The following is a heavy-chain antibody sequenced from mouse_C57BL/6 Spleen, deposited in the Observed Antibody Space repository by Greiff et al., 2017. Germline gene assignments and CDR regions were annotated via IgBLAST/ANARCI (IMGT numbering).Heavy chain of an antibody. CDR1: GYAFSSSW. CDR2: IYPGDGDT. D-gene: IGHD1-1*01. V-gene: IGHV1-82*01. Sequence: QVQLKESGPELVKPGASVKISCKASGYAFSSSWMNWVKQRPGKGLEWIGRIYPGDGDTNYNGKFKGKATLTADKSSSTAYMQLSSLTSEDSAVYFCAREIYYYGSSAFDYWGQGTTLTVSS. J-gene: IGHJ2*01. CDR3: AREIYYYGSSAFDY.